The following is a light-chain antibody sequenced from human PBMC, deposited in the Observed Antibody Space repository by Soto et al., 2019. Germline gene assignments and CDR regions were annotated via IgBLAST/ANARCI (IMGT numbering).Light chain of an antibody. CDR2: DVS. CDR1: QSVSDY. CDR3: QQRYDWPWT. J-gene: IGKJ1*01. Sequence: MVLTQSPAIMSLSPGESASLSCRASQSVSDYLAWYQQKPGQAPRLFIYDVSKRATGIPARFSGSGSGTDFTLTISSLEPEDFAVYFCQQRYDWPWTFGLGTKVDI. V-gene: IGKV3-11*01.